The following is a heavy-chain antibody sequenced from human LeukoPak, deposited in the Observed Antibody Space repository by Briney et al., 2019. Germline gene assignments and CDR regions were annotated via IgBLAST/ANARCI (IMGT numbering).Heavy chain of an antibody. CDR3: ACALHYFDYTLDY. V-gene: IGHV3-30*04. D-gene: IGHD3-9*01. J-gene: IGHJ4*02. Sequence: GRTLRLSCAASGFTYRSYAMHGVRQAPGKGLEWVADISYDGSNKYYADSVKGRFPISRDNSKNTLYRQMHTLRARNTAVYYCACALHYFDYTLDYWGQGTVVTVSS. CDR1: GFTYRSYA. CDR2: ISYDGSNK.